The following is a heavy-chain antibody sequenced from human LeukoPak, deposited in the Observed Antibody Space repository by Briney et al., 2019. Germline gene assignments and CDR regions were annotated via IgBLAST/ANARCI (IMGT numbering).Heavy chain of an antibody. D-gene: IGHD3-22*01. CDR1: GFTFSNAW. CDR2: IKSKTDGGTT. J-gene: IGHJ4*02. Sequence: GGSLRLSCAASGFTFSNAWMSWVRQARGKGLEWVGRIKSKTDGGTTDYAAPVKGIFNISRDDSKHTLYLHMNSLRPEDAAVSYCTTDRYYDSSSYYYAFDYWGQGTLVTVSS. V-gene: IGHV3-15*01. CDR3: TTDRYYDSSSYYYAFDY.